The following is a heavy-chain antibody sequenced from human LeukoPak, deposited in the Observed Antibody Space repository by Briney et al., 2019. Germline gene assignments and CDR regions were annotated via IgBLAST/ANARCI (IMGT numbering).Heavy chain of an antibody. V-gene: IGHV1-18*01. CDR3: ARDLIVALDP. J-gene: IGHJ5*02. Sequence: EASVKVSCKASGYTFNTYGITWVRQAPGQGLEWMGWISGYNGKTKYAQKLQDRVTMTTDTSTSTAYMELRSLRSDDTAVYYCARDLIVALDPWGQGTLVTVSS. CDR1: GYTFNTYG. CDR2: ISGYNGKT. D-gene: IGHD5-12*01.